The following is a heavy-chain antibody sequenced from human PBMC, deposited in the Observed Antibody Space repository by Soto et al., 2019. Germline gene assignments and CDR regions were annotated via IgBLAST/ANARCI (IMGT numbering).Heavy chain of an antibody. CDR1: GLTFSGYA. J-gene: IGHJ4*02. CDR3: AKLKDIVVVVAATDY. D-gene: IGHD2-15*01. V-gene: IGHV3-23*01. Sequence: EVQLLESGGGLVQPGGSRRLPCAASGLTFSGYAMSGVRRAPGRGLEGVSAISGSGGSTYYADSVKGRFTISRDNSKNTLYLQMNSLRAEDTAVYYCAKLKDIVVVVAATDYWGQGTLVTVSS. CDR2: ISGSGGST.